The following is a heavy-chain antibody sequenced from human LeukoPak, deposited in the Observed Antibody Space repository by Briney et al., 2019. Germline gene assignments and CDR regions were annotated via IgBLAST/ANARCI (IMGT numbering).Heavy chain of an antibody. CDR1: GFTFDDYG. CDR3: AKAYYYGSGSYYNPPSFDY. D-gene: IGHD3-10*01. V-gene: IGHV3-20*04. Sequence: GGSLRLSCAASGFTFDDYGMSWVRQAPGKGLEWVSGINWNGGSTGYADSVKGRFTISRDNAKNSLYLQMNSLRAEDTAVYYCAKAYYYGSGSYYNPPSFDYWGQGTLVTVSS. CDR2: INWNGGST. J-gene: IGHJ4*02.